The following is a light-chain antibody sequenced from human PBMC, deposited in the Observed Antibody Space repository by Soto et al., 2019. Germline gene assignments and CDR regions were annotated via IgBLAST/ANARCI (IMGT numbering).Light chain of an antibody. J-gene: IGLJ3*02. CDR3: SSYTNTFTRV. CDR1: SSDVGGYQY. V-gene: IGLV2-14*01. CDR2: DVT. Sequence: QSALTQPASVSGSPGQSITISCTGTSSDVGGYQYVSWYQQHPGKAPKLMIYDVTNRPSGVSDRFYGSKSGNTASLTISGLQAEDEADYYCSSYTNTFTRVFGGGTKLTVL.